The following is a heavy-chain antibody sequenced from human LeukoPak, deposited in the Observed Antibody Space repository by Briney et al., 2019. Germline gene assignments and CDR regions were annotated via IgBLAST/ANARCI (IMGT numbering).Heavy chain of an antibody. Sequence: PSETLSLTCAVYGGSFSGYYWSWIRQPPGKGLEWIGEINHSGSTNYNPSLKSRVTISVDTSKNQFSLKLSSVTAADTAVYYCASNSPGYYDSSGYFDYWGQGTLVTVSS. V-gene: IGHV4-34*01. CDR1: GGSFSGYY. CDR2: INHSGST. D-gene: IGHD3-22*01. J-gene: IGHJ4*02. CDR3: ASNSPGYYDSSGYFDY.